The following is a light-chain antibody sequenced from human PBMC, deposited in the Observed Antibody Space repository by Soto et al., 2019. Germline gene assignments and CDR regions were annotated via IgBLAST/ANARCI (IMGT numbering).Light chain of an antibody. Sequence: EIVMTQSTATLSVSPGERVTLSCRASQSVSSDLAWYHHKPGQAPRLLIYGASTRATGIPARFSGSGFGTEFTLTISSLQSEDFAVYYCQQYSNWPSWTFGQGTKVEIK. CDR3: QQYSNWPSWT. J-gene: IGKJ1*01. CDR2: GAS. V-gene: IGKV3-15*01. CDR1: QSVSSD.